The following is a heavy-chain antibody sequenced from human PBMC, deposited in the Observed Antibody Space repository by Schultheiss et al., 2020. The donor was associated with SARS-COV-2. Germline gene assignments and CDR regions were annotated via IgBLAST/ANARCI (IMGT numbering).Heavy chain of an antibody. V-gene: IGHV3-43*01. CDR2: ISWDGGST. Sequence: GGSLRLSCAVSGFTFDDYTMHWVRQAPGKGLEWVSLISWDGGSTYYADSVKGRFTVSRDNSKNTLYLQMNSLRAEDTAVYYCAKDRSREQWLVSVDYWGQGTLVTVAS. CDR3: AKDRSREQWLVSVDY. D-gene: IGHD6-19*01. J-gene: IGHJ4*02. CDR1: GFTFDDYT.